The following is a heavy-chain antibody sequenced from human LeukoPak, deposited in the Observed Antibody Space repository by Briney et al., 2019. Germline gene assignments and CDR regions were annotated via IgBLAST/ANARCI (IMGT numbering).Heavy chain of an antibody. D-gene: IGHD5-24*01. CDR2: IRSDTK. Sequence: GGSLRLSCAVSGFTFSNYGMHWVRQAPGKGLEWVAFIRSDTKYYADSVKGRFTISRDNSKNTLYLQMNSLRAEDTAVYYCATHSRGEMATMDYWGQGTLVTVSS. CDR3: ATHSRGEMATMDY. V-gene: IGHV3-30*02. CDR1: GFTFSNYG. J-gene: IGHJ4*02.